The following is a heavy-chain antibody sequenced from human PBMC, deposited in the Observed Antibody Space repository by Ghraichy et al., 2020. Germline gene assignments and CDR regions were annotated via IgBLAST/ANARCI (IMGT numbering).Heavy chain of an antibody. CDR2: INSRGTTV. CDR3: AGAMGN. D-gene: IGHD2/OR15-2a*01. Sequence: GGSLRLSGVTSGFNFRNYSMNWVRQAPGKGLEWVSYINSRGTTVKYADSLKGRFTISRDNAKNSLYLQMNSLRVEDTAVYFCAGAMGNWGQGTLVTVSS. J-gene: IGHJ4*02. V-gene: IGHV3-48*01. CDR1: GFNFRNYS.